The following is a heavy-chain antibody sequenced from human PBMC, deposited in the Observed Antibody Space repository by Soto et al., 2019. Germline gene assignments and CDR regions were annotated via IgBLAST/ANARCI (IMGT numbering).Heavy chain of an antibody. CDR3: ARPLSYASGELYVAFDI. Sequence: SETLSLTCAVSGGSISSGGYSWSWIRQPPGKGLEWIGYIYHSGSTYYNPSLKSRVTISVDRSKNQFSLKLSSVTAADTAVYYCARPLSYASGELYVAFDICGQGSMVT. V-gene: IGHV4-30-2*01. J-gene: IGHJ3*02. CDR1: GGSISSGGYS. CDR2: IYHSGST. D-gene: IGHD3-10*01.